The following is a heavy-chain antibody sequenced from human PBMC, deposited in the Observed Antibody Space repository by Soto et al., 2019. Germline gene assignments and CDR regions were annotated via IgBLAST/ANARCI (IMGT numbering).Heavy chain of an antibody. D-gene: IGHD5-12*01. CDR1: GYTFTSYY. J-gene: IGHJ4*02. CDR3: ARGISVNIVATTSFDY. Sequence: GASVKVSCKASGYTFTSYYMHWVRQAPGQGLEWMGIINPSGGSTSYAQKFQGRVTMTRDTSTSTVYMELSSLRSEDTAVYYCARGISVNIVATTSFDYWGQGTLVTVS. CDR2: INPSGGST. V-gene: IGHV1-46*03.